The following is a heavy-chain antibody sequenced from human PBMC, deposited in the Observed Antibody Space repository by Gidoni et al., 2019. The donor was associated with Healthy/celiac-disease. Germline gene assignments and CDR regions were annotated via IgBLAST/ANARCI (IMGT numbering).Heavy chain of an antibody. CDR2: IWYDGSNK. D-gene: IGHD6-19*01. V-gene: IGHV3-33*01. CDR3: ARDSSRIFVSIAVGSRGWFDP. Sequence: QVQLVESGGGVVQPGRSLRLSCAASGFAFSSYGLLWVRQAPGKGLEWVAVIWYDGSNKYYAASVKGRFTISRDNSKNTLYLQMNSLRAEDTAVYYCARDSSRIFVSIAVGSRGWFDPWGQGTMVTVSS. CDR1: GFAFSSYG. J-gene: IGHJ5*02.